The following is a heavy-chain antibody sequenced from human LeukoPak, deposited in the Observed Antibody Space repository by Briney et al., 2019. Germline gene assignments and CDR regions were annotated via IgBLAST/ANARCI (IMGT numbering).Heavy chain of an antibody. Sequence: GGSLRLSCAASGFTFSSYSMNWVRQAPGKGLEWVSSISSSSSYIYYADSVKGRFTISRDNAKNSLCLQMNSLRAEDTAVYYCASHSSSDYYYYGMDVWGQGTTVTVSS. V-gene: IGHV3-21*01. CDR2: ISSSSSYI. D-gene: IGHD6-6*01. CDR1: GFTFSSYS. CDR3: ASHSSSDYYYYGMDV. J-gene: IGHJ6*02.